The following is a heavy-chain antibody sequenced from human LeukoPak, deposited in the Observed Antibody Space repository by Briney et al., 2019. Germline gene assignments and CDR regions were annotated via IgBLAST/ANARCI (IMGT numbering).Heavy chain of an antibody. CDR1: GFTFSSYW. Sequence: PGGSLRLSWAASGFTFSSYWMSWVRQAPGKGLEWVANIKQDGSEKYYVDSVKGRFTISRDNAKNSLYLQMNSLRAEDTAVYYCARGRRIVGATTAYSGMDVWGQGTTVTVSS. CDR2: IKQDGSEK. V-gene: IGHV3-7*05. D-gene: IGHD1-26*01. J-gene: IGHJ6*02. CDR3: ARGRRIVGATTAYSGMDV.